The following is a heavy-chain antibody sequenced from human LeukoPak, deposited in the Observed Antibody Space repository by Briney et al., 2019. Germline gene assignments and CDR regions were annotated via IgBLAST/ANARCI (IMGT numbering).Heavy chain of an antibody. CDR2: INPNSGNT. CDR1: GYTFTGYY. CDR3: ARAQELERRKDYYYGMDV. V-gene: IGHV1-18*04. D-gene: IGHD1-1*01. J-gene: IGHJ6*02. Sequence: ASVKVSCKASGYTFTGYYMHWVRQAPGQGLEWMGWINPNSGNTNYAQKLQGRVTMTTDTSTSTAYMELRSLRSEDTAVYYCARAQELERRKDYYYGMDVWGQGTTVTVSS.